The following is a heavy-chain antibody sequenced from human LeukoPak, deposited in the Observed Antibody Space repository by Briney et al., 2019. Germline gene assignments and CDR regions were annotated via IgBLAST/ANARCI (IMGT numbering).Heavy chain of an antibody. J-gene: IGHJ4*02. V-gene: IGHV1-18*01. D-gene: IGHD3-10*01. CDR2: ISAYNGDT. CDR1: GYTFTSYG. CDR3: ARALLWFGTFSGDY. Sequence: ASVKVSCKASGYTFTSYGISWVRQAPGQGLEWMGWISAYNGDTNYAQKLQGRVTMTTDTSTSTAYMELRSLRSDDTAVYYCARALLWFGTFSGDYWGQGTLVTVSS.